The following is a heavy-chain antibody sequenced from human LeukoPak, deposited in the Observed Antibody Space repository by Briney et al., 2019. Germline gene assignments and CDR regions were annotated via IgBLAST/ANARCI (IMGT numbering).Heavy chain of an antibody. CDR1: GYTFTRYG. D-gene: IGHD2-2*01. J-gene: IGHJ4*02. Sequence: ASVKVSCKASGYTFTRYGISWVRQAPGQGLEWMGWINPKSGGTSYSQKFQGRVTMTTDTSLSTAYMELSRLRSDDTAVYYCAREIVAVPVASADYWGQGTLVTVSS. CDR3: AREIVAVPVASADY. V-gene: IGHV1-2*02. CDR2: INPKSGGT.